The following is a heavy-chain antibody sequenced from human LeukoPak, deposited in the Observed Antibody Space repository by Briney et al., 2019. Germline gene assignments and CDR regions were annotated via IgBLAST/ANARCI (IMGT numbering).Heavy chain of an antibody. CDR1: GFTFSSYW. J-gene: IGHJ4*02. D-gene: IGHD3-16*01. V-gene: IGHV3-74*01. CDR2: IDNDGSST. Sequence: PGGSLRLSCAASGFTFSSYWMHWVRQAPGKGLVWVSRIDNDGSSTSYADSVGGRFTISRDNAKNTVYLQMNSLRAEDTAVYYCAYDYVRWGQGTLVTVSS. CDR3: AYDYVR.